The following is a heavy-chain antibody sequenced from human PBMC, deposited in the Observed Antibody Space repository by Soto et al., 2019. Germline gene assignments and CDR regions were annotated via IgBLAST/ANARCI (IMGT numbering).Heavy chain of an antibody. CDR2: IYYSGST. V-gene: IGHV4-30-4*01. D-gene: IGHD3-22*01. CDR3: ARVFGVGDSSGYYSYWYFDL. J-gene: IGHJ2*01. CDR1: GGSISSGDYY. Sequence: SETLSLTCTVSGGSISSGDYYWSWIRQPPGKGLEWIGYIYYSGSTYYNPSLKSRVTISVDTSKNQFSLKLSSVTAADTAVYYCARVFGVGDSSGYYSYWYFDLWGRGTLVTAPQ.